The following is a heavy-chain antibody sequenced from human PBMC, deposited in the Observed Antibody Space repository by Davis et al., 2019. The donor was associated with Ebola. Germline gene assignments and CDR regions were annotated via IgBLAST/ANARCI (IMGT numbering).Heavy chain of an antibody. CDR3: ARGGGLLRFLEWLSGDYGMDV. CDR2: MNPNSGNT. J-gene: IGHJ6*02. V-gene: IGHV1-8*01. CDR1: GYTFTSYD. D-gene: IGHD3-3*01. Sequence: AASVKVSCKASGYTFTSYDINWVRQATGQGLEWMGWMNPNSGNTGYAQKFQGRVTMTRNTSISTAYMELSSLRSEDTAVYYCARGGGLLRFLEWLSGDYGMDVWGQGTTVTVSS.